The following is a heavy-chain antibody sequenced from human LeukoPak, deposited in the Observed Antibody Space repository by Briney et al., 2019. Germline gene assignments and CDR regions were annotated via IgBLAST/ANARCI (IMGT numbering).Heavy chain of an antibody. D-gene: IGHD2-15*01. V-gene: IGHV3-73*01. CDR2: IRSKANNYAT. CDR3: ARDPVVAATNNWFDP. Sequence: GGSLRLSCAASGLTFSGSAMHWVRQASGKGLEWVGRIRSKANNYATAYAASVKGRFSISRDDSKNTAYLQMNSLKTEDTAVYYCARDPVVAATNNWFDPWGQGTLVTVSS. CDR1: GLTFSGSA. J-gene: IGHJ5*02.